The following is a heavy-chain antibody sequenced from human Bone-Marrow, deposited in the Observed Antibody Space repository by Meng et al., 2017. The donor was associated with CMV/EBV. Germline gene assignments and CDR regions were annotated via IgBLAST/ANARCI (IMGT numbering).Heavy chain of an antibody. J-gene: IGHJ3*02. CDR2: INGRSNYK. V-gene: IGHV3-21*06. Sequence: GESLKISCVGSGFIFTTYTMNWVRQAPGKGLEWVSSINGRSNYKYYADSVKGRFTISRDNAQNSLYLQMNSLRVEDTAVYYCAREDGIVGATSAFDIWGQGTTVTV. CDR3: AREDGIVGATSAFDI. D-gene: IGHD1-26*01. CDR1: GFIFTTYT.